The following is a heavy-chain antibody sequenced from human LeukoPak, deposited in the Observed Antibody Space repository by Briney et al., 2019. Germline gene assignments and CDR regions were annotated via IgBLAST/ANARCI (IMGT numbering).Heavy chain of an antibody. V-gene: IGHV4-4*07. CDR3: ARWSGSVTARNYYYYMDV. CDR2: IYTSGST. J-gene: IGHJ6*03. D-gene: IGHD6-6*01. CDR1: GGSISSYY. Sequence: SETLSLTCTVSGGSISSYYWSWIRQPAGKGLEWIGRIYTSGSTNYNPSLRTRVTISVDASRNQFSLNLSSVTAADTAVYYCARWSGSVTARNYYYYMDVWGEGTTVTVSS.